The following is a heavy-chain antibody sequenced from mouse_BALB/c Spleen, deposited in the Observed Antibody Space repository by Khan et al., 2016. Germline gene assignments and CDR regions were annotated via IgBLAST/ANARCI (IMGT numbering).Heavy chain of an antibody. V-gene: IGHV1-7*01. D-gene: IGHD1-1*01. CDR3: ANYYGSNYRYFDD. Sequence: QVQLQQSGAELAKPGASVKMSCKASGYTFTSYWMHWVKQRPGQGLEWIGYINPSTGYTEYNQKFKDKATLTADKSSSTAYMQLSSLTSEDSAVXYCANYYGSNYRYFDDWGAGTTVTGSS. CDR1: GYTFTSYW. CDR2: INPSTGYT. J-gene: IGHJ1*01.